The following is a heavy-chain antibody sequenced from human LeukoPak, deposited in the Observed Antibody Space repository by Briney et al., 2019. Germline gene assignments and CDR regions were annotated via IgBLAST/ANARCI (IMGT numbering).Heavy chain of an antibody. CDR1: GGSISSGGYY. J-gene: IGHJ4*02. V-gene: IGHV4-30-2*01. Sequence: KPSQTLSLTCTVSGGSISSGGYYWSWIRQPPGKGLEWIGYIYHSGSTYYNPSLKSRVTISVDRSKNQFSLKLSSVTAADTAVYYCASQDKQFIAPWGQGTLVTVSS. D-gene: IGHD6-13*01. CDR3: ASQDKQFIAP. CDR2: IYHSGST.